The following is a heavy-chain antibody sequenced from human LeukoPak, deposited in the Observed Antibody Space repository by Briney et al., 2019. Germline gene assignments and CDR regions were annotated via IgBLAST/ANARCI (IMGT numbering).Heavy chain of an antibody. CDR3: AMPGYSYGYVYY. J-gene: IGHJ4*02. Sequence: GGSLRLSCAASGFTFSSYSMNWVRQAPGKGLEWVSFISSSSSYIYYADSVKGRFTISRDNAKNSLYLQMNSLRAEDTAVYYCAMPGYSYGYVYYWGQETLVTVSS. V-gene: IGHV3-21*01. CDR1: GFTFSSYS. D-gene: IGHD5-18*01. CDR2: ISSSSSYI.